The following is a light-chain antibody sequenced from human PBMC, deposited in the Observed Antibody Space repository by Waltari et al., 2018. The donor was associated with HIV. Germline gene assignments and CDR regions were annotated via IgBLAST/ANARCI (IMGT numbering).Light chain of an antibody. J-gene: IGLJ2*01. CDR1: NLGSKS. Sequence: SYVLTQPPSVSVAPGKTARITLGGNNLGSKSVHWTQQKPGQAPVLVIYYDSDRPPGIPERFSGSNSGNTATLTISRVEAGDEADYYCQVWDSSSDHPVVFGGGTKLTVL. V-gene: IGLV3-21*04. CDR3: QVWDSSSDHPVV. CDR2: YDS.